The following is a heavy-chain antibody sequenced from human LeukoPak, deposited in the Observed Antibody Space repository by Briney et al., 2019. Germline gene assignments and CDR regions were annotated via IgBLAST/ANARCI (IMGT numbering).Heavy chain of an antibody. V-gene: IGHV3-7*01. CDR2: INQDGSVK. D-gene: IGHD6-6*01. J-gene: IGHJ4*02. CDR3: ARSGYSSSSVDY. Sequence: GGSLRLFCAVSGFTYSNYWIMWVRPAPGKGLEGVANINQDGSVKYYVDSLRGRFTISRDNAKSSLYLQMNSLRAEDTAVYYCARSGYSSSSVDYWGQGTLVTVSS. CDR1: GFTYSNYW.